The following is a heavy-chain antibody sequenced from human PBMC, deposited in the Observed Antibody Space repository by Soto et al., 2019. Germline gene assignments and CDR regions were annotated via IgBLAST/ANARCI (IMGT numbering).Heavy chain of an antibody. D-gene: IGHD3-10*01. CDR2: INPDGSTT. CDR1: GFTFSSYW. J-gene: IGHJ4*02. Sequence: EVQLVESGGGLVQPGGSLRLSCEVSGFTFSSYWMHWVRQAPGKGLVWVSRINPDGSTTCYADSVRGRFTISRDNADNTLYLEMNSLRAEDTAVYYCARVATGSYHFDQWGQGTLVTVSS. V-gene: IGHV3-74*01. CDR3: ARVATGSYHFDQ.